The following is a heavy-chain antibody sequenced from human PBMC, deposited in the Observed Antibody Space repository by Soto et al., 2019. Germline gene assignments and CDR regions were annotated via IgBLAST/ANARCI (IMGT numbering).Heavy chain of an antibody. CDR1: GFTFSGFF. V-gene: IGHV3-7*04. Sequence: VQLVDSGGGLVQPGGSLRLSCAASGFTFSGFFMTWVRQAPGKGLEWVANIGHDGSEKNYVDSVRGRFIVSRDNAVNTLYLQMNNLKVEDTALYYCTRDWRHFVHWSQGTVVTVSS. CDR2: IGHDGSEK. J-gene: IGHJ4*02. CDR3: TRDWRHFVH.